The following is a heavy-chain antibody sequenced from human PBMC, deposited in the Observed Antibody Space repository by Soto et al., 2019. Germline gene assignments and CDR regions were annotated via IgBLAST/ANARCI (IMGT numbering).Heavy chain of an antibody. CDR2: IWYDGSNK. Sequence: QVQLVESGGGVVQPGRSLRLSCAASGFTFSSYGMHWVRQAPGKGLEWVAVIWYDGSNKYYADSVKGRFTISRDNSRNTLYLQRNSVRAEDTAVYYCARDGVWDIVVVPNWFDPRGQGTLVTVAS. D-gene: IGHD2-15*01. CDR3: ARDGVWDIVVVPNWFDP. J-gene: IGHJ5*02. CDR1: GFTFSSYG. V-gene: IGHV3-33*01.